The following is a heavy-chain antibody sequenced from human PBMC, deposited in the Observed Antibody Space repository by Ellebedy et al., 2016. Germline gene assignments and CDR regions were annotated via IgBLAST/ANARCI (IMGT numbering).Heavy chain of an antibody. D-gene: IGHD3-10*01. V-gene: IGHV4-34*01. CDR3: ARTWKYGSGRDDYYYYGMDV. Sequence: SETLSLXCAVYGGSFSGYYWSWIRQPPGKGLEWIGQINHSGSTNYNPSLKSRVTISIDTSKNQFSLKLSSVTAADTAVYYCARTWKYGSGRDDYYYYGMDVWGQGTTVTVSS. J-gene: IGHJ6*02. CDR1: GGSFSGYY. CDR2: INHSGST.